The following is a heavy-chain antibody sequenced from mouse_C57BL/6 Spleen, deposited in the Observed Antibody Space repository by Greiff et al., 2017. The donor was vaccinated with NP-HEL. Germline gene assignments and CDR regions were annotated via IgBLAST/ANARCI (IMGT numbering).Heavy chain of an antibody. Sequence: QVQLKQPGAELVKPGASVKMSCKASGYTFTSYWITWVKQRPGQGLEWIGDIYPGSGSTNYNEKFKSKATLTVDTSSSTAYMQLSSLTSEDSAVYYCARVDYYGSSSYAMDDWGQGTSVTVSS. CDR3: ARVDYYGSSSYAMDD. V-gene: IGHV1-55*01. D-gene: IGHD1-1*01. J-gene: IGHJ4*01. CDR1: GYTFTSYW. CDR2: IYPGSGST.